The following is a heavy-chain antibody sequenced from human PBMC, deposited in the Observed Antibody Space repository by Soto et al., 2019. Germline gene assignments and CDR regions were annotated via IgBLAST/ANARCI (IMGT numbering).Heavy chain of an antibody. CDR3: ASPAEPLDTAMLKGLAH. V-gene: IGHV1-69*01. D-gene: IGHD5-18*01. CDR1: GGTFSNNA. J-gene: IGHJ4*02. CDR2: IIPLFGTP. Sequence: QVQLVQSGAELKKPGSSVNVSCKASGGTFSNNAIIWVRQAPGQGLEWMGGIIPLFGTPRYAQNFQGRLTITADESSRTAYMQLNSLRSEDTAVYYCASPAEPLDTAMLKGLAHWGQGSLVTVSS.